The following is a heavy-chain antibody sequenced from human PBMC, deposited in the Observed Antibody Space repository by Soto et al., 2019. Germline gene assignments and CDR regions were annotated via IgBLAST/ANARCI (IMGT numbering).Heavy chain of an antibody. CDR1: GFTFTSSA. Sequence: SVKVSCKASGFTFTSSAVQWVRQARGQRLEWIGWIVVGSGNTNYAQKFQERVTITRDMSTSTAYMELSSLRSEDTAVYYCAADPSTIFGVGHPDYWGQGTLVTVSS. CDR3: AADPSTIFGVGHPDY. J-gene: IGHJ4*02. CDR2: IVVGSGNT. V-gene: IGHV1-58*01. D-gene: IGHD3-3*01.